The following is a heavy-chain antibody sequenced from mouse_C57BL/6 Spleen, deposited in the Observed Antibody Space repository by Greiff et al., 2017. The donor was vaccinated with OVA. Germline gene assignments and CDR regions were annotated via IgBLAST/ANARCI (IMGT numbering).Heavy chain of an antibody. D-gene: IGHD1-1*01. CDR3: AIDTPYYGSSIAWFAY. V-gene: IGHV1-74*01. CDR1: GYTFTSYW. Sequence: QVQLQQPGAELVKPGASVKVSCKASGYTFTSYWMHWVRQRPGQGLAWIGRIHPSDSDTNYNQQFKGKATLTVDTSSSTAYMQLSSLTSEDSAVYFCAIDTPYYGSSIAWFAYWGQGTLVTVSA. CDR2: IHPSDSDT. J-gene: IGHJ3*01.